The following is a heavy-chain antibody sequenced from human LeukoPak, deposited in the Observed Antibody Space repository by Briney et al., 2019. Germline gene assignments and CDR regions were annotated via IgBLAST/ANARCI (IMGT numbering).Heavy chain of an antibody. D-gene: IGHD3-3*01. J-gene: IGHJ6*02. Sequence: GGSLRLSCAASGFTVSSNYMNWVRQAPGKGLEWVSVIYSGGSTYYADSVKGRFTISRDNSKNTLYLQMNSLRAEDTAVYYCASQTAVLRFLEWLSPYGMDVWGQGTTVTVSS. CDR3: ASQTAVLRFLEWLSPYGMDV. CDR2: IYSGGST. CDR1: GFTVSSNY. V-gene: IGHV3-66*02.